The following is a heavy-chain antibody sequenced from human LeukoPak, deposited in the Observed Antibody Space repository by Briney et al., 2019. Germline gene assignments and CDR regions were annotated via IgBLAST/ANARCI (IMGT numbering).Heavy chain of an antibody. V-gene: IGHV3-21*01. CDR2: ISSSSSYI. J-gene: IGHJ4*02. CDR3: ARDALRHGGSDY. D-gene: IGHD3-3*01. CDR1: GFTFSSYS. Sequence: GGSLRLSCAASGFTFSSYSMNGVPQAPGKGLEWVSSISSSSSYIYYADSVKGRFTNSRDNAKNSLYLQMNSLRAEDTAVYYCARDALRHGGSDYWGQGTLVTVSS.